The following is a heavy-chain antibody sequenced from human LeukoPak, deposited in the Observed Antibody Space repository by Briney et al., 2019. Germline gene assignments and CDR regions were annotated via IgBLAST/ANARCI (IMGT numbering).Heavy chain of an antibody. CDR2: ISSSSSYI. D-gene: IGHD4-23*01. J-gene: IGHJ3*02. CDR3: AKDNSPGGYDAFDI. V-gene: IGHV3-21*04. CDR1: GFTFSSYS. Sequence: GGSLRLSCAASGFTFSSYSMNWVRQAPGKGLEWVSSISSSSSYIYYADSVKGRFTISRDNAKNSLYLQMNSLRAEDTALYYCAKDNSPGGYDAFDIWGQGTMVTVSS.